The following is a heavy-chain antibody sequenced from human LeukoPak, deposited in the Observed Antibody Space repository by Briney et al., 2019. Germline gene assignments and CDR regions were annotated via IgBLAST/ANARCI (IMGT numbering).Heavy chain of an antibody. V-gene: IGHV1-2*02. D-gene: IGHD5-24*01. Sequence: ASVKVSCKATGYTFTGYHMHWVRQARGQGLEWMGWNNHNSGGTNYAQKFQGRVTMTRDTSISTAYMELSRLRSDDTAVYYCARVKRWLQFGLDYWGQGTLVTVSS. CDR3: ARVKRWLQFGLDY. J-gene: IGHJ4*02. CDR2: NNHNSGGT. CDR1: GYTFTGYH.